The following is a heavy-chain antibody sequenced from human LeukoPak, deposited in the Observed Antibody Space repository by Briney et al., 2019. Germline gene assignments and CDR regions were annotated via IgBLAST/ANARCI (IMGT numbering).Heavy chain of an antibody. CDR2: IYYSGST. V-gene: IGHV4-59*01. D-gene: IGHD6-13*01. J-gene: IGHJ4*02. Sequence: SETLSLTCTVSGGSISSYYWSWIRQPPGKGLEWIGYIYYSGSTNYNPSLKSRVTISIDTSKNQFSLKLSSVTAADTAVYYCARAAAAALRDWGQGTLVTVSS. CDR1: GGSISSYY. CDR3: ARAAAAALRD.